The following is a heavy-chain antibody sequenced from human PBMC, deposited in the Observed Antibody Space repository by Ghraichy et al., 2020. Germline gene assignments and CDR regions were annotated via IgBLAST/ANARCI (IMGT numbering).Heavy chain of an antibody. J-gene: IGHJ4*02. V-gene: IGHV4-59*01. CDR1: GGSISSYY. D-gene: IGHD3-16*01. CDR2: IYYSGST. CDR3: ARSPHYISERGDFDY. Sequence: SETLSLTCTVSGGSISSYYWSWIRQPPGKGLEWIGYIYYSGSTNYNPSLKSRVTISVDTSKNQFSLKLSSVTAADTAVYYCARSPHYISERGDFDYWGQGTLVTVSS.